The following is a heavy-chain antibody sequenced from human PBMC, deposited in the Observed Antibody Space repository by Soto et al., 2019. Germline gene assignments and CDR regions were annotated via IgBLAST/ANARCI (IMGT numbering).Heavy chain of an antibody. Sequence: GGSLRLCCAASGFTFSVYYMSWIRQAQGKGLEWVSYISSSSSYTNYADSVKGRFTISRDNAKNSLYLQMNSLRAEDTAVYYCASYYGDYTYWYFDLWGRGTLVTVSS. CDR1: GFTFSVYY. CDR3: ASYYGDYTYWYFDL. D-gene: IGHD4-17*01. J-gene: IGHJ2*01. V-gene: IGHV3-11*06. CDR2: ISSSSSYT.